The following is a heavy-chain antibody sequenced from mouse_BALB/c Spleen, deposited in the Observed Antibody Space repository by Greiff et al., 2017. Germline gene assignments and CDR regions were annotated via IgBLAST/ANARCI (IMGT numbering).Heavy chain of an antibody. J-gene: IGHJ4*01. CDR2: ISSGGSYT. CDR3: ARDDWDGNYYAMDY. Sequence: EVMLVESGGGLVKPGGSLKLSCAASGFTFSSYAMSWVRQTPEKRLEWVATISSGGSYTYYPDSVKGRFTISRDNAKNTLYLQMSSLRSEDTAMYYCARDDWDGNYYAMDYWGQGTSVTVSS. CDR1: GFTFSSYA. V-gene: IGHV5-9-1*01. D-gene: IGHD4-1*01.